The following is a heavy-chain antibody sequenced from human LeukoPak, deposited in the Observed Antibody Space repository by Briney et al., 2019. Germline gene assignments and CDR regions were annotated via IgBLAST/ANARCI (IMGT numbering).Heavy chain of an antibody. Sequence: GGSLRLSCVASGFTFSSYGMHWVRQAPGKGLEWVAVIWYDGSNKYYADSVKGRFTISRDNSKNTLYLQMNSLRAEDTAVYYCAREKRYYDSSGYDPYNWFDPWGQGTLVTVSS. J-gene: IGHJ5*02. D-gene: IGHD3-22*01. CDR3: AREKRYYDSSGYDPYNWFDP. CDR1: GFTFSSYG. CDR2: IWYDGSNK. V-gene: IGHV3-33*01.